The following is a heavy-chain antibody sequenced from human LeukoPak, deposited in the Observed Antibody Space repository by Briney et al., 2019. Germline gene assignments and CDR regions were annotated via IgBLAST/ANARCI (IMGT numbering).Heavy chain of an antibody. J-gene: IGHJ4*02. Sequence: GGSLRLSCAASGFNIDDYYMSWIRQAPGKGLEWVSHISLSGGTIHYADSVKGRFTVSRDNAKNSLYLQMNSLRAEDTAVYYCARDFPTITSWYYFDYWGLGALVVVSS. V-gene: IGHV3-11*01. CDR3: ARDFPTITSWYYFDY. D-gene: IGHD2-2*01. CDR2: ISLSGGTI. CDR1: GFNIDDYY.